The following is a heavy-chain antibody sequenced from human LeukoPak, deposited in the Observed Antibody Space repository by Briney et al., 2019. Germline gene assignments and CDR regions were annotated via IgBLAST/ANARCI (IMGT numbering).Heavy chain of an antibody. J-gene: IGHJ3*02. D-gene: IGHD1-1*01. V-gene: IGHV3-9*01. Sequence: PGRSLRLSCAASGFTFDDYAMHWVRQAPGEGLEWVSGISWNSGSIGYADSVKGRFTISRDNAKNSLYLQMNSLRAEDTALYYCAKDRSLKRRSNAFDIWGQGTMVTVSS. CDR3: AKDRSLKRRSNAFDI. CDR2: ISWNSGSI. CDR1: GFTFDDYA.